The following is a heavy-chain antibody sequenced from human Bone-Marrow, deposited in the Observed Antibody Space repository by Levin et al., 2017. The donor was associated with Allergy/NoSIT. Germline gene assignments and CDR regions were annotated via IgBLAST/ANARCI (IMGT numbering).Heavy chain of an antibody. V-gene: IGHV3-7*01. Sequence: GGSLRLSCAASGFTFSNSWMSWVRQTPGKGLEWVADIKEDGSEKYYVDSVKGRFTISRDNAKNSLYVQMNSLRAEDTAVYYCARDQFRRATIGARWFDPWGQGTLVIVSS. CDR3: ARDQFRRATIGARWFDP. CDR1: GFTFSNSW. D-gene: IGHD5-24*01. J-gene: IGHJ5*02. CDR2: IKEDGSEK.